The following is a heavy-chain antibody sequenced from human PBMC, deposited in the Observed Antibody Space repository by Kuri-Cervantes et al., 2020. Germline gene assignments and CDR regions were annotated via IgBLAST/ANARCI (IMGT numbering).Heavy chain of an antibody. CDR3: ARGWRGYSYSNPFDY. J-gene: IGHJ4*02. CDR1: GFTFSSYG. CDR2: IWYDGSNK. V-gene: IGHV3-33*08. D-gene: IGHD5-18*01. Sequence: GESLKISCAASGFTFSSYGMHWVRQAPGKGLEWVAVIWYDGSNKYYADSVKGRFTISRDNSKNTLYLQLNSLTAEDTALYYCARGWRGYSYSNPFDYWGQGTLVTVSS.